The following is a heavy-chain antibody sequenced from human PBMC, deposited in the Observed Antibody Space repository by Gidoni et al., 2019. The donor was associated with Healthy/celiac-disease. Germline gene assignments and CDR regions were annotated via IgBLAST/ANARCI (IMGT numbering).Heavy chain of an antibody. V-gene: IGHV3-23*01. Sequence: EVQLLESGGGLVQPGGSLSLSCAASGFTFSSYAMSWVRQAPGKGLEWVSAISGSGGSTYYADSVKGRFTISRDNSKNTLYLQMNSLRAEDTAVYYCAKAPQKYCSSTSCYTDYWGQGTLVTVSS. CDR3: AKAPQKYCSSTSCYTDY. CDR1: GFTFSSYA. CDR2: ISGSGGST. D-gene: IGHD2-2*02. J-gene: IGHJ4*02.